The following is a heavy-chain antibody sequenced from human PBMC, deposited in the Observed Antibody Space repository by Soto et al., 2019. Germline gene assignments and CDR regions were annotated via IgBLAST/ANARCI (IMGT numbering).Heavy chain of an antibody. Sequence: SETLSLTCAVYGGSFSGYYWSWIRQPPGKGLEWIGEINHSGSTNYNPSLKSRVTISVDTSKNQFSLKLSSVTAADTAVYYCARGGMTEREHYGMDVWGQGTTVTVSS. V-gene: IGHV4-34*01. CDR1: GGSFSGYY. D-gene: IGHD1-20*01. CDR2: INHSGST. CDR3: ARGGMTEREHYGMDV. J-gene: IGHJ6*02.